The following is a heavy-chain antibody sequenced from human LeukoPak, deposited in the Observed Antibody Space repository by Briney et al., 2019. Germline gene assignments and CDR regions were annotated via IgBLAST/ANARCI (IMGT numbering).Heavy chain of an antibody. V-gene: IGHV3-72*01. Sequence: GGSQRLSCAASGFKFSDHYIDWVRQAPGKGLEWVCRSRNKASSYTTEYAASVEGRFTISRDVSESSLYLQMNSLRTEDTAVYYCAKAPYSSVGNDAFDIWGQGTMVTVSS. D-gene: IGHD6-19*01. CDR2: SRNKASSYTT. J-gene: IGHJ3*02. CDR3: AKAPYSSVGNDAFDI. CDR1: GFKFSDHY.